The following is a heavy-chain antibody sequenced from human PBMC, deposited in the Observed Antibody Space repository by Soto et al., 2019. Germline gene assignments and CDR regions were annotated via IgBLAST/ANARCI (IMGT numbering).Heavy chain of an antibody. V-gene: IGHV4-34*08. CDR2: ITHSGGA. J-gene: IGHJ5*02. CDR1: NATFTDYF. CDR3: VARGLCYGHGTGTHPFDP. D-gene: IGHD2-21*01. Sequence: SENPPLTGAAQNATFTDYFWTWIRQSPGKGLEWIGEITHSGGATYNPSLRSRVTISIDTSKNHLALSLRSLTAADTAVYLCVARGLCYGHGTGTHPFDPWCRGTLVAVSP.